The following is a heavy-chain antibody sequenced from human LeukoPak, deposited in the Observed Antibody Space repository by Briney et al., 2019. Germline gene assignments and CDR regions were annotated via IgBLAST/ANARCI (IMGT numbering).Heavy chain of an antibody. D-gene: IGHD3-22*01. J-gene: IGHJ4*02. V-gene: IGHV4-4*07. Sequence: PSETLSLTCTVSGGSISSYYWSWIRQPAGKGLEWIGRIYTSGSTNYNPSLKSRVTISVDMSKNQVSLKLNSVTAADTAVYYCARGVYFDGSGYYFRYFDHWGQGTLVTVSS. CDR2: IYTSGST. CDR3: ARGVYFDGSGYYFRYFDH. CDR1: GGSISSYY.